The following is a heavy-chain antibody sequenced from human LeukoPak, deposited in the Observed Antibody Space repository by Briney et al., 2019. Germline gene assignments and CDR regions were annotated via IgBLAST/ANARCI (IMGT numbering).Heavy chain of an antibody. V-gene: IGHV3-11*01. CDR2: ISSSGSTI. CDR1: GFTFSDYY. Sequence: GGSLRLSCAASGFTFSDYYMSWIRQAPGKGLEWVSYISSSGSTIYYADSVEGRFTISRDNAKNSLYLQMNSLRAEDTAVYYCARVESVTLYYYYGMDVWGQGTTVTVSS. CDR3: ARVESVTLYYYYGMDV. D-gene: IGHD4-4*01. J-gene: IGHJ6*02.